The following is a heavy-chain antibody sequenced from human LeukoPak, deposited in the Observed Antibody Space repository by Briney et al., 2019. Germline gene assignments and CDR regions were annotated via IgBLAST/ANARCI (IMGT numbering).Heavy chain of an antibody. CDR3: ARDRAVGGRFFDL. Sequence: SETLSLTCTVSSTSLTTYYWSWIRHPPGKGLEWIGYVTDAGFATYNPSLKSRVTLSVDTSTNQFSLKVHSVTVSDTAVYYCARDRAVGGRFFDLWGQGILVSVSS. CDR2: VTDAGFA. J-gene: IGHJ4*02. CDR1: STSLTTYY. D-gene: IGHD6-19*01. V-gene: IGHV4-59*01.